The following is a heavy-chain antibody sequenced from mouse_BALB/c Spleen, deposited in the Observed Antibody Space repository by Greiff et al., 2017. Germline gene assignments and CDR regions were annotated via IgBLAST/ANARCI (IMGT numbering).Heavy chain of an antibody. Sequence: EVQGVESGGGLVQPGGSLKLSCAASGFTFSSYTMSWVRQTPEKRLEWVAYISNGGGSTYYPDTVKGRFTISRDNAKNTLYLQMSSLKSEDTAMYYCARRYDPYAMDYWGQGTSVTVSS. J-gene: IGHJ4*01. D-gene: IGHD2-3*01. V-gene: IGHV5-12-2*01. CDR1: GFTFSSYT. CDR2: ISNGGGST. CDR3: ARRYDPYAMDY.